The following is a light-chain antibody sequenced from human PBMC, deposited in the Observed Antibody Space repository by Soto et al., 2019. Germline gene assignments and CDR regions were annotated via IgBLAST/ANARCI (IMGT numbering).Light chain of an antibody. CDR3: SSSTTTTSLVV. Sequence: QSALTQPAFVSGSHGQSITISCTGTSSDIGDYNYVSWYQQYPGKVPKLVIYDVSHRPSGVSNRFSGSKSGNTASLTISGLQAEDEADYYCSSSTTTTSLVVFGGGTKLTAL. V-gene: IGLV2-14*01. J-gene: IGLJ3*02. CDR2: DVS. CDR1: SSDIGDYNY.